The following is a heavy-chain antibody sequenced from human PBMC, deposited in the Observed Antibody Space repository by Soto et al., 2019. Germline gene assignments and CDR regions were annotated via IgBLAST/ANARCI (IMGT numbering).Heavy chain of an antibody. Sequence: VQLVESGGGSVQPGGSLRLSCVASEFSFSTYWMHWVRQAPGKGLMWVARIDTTGSTTTYADSVQGRFTISRDNAKNTMYLQMNSVRDDDTAIYFCASVSAAQYYYGMDAWGQGTKVTVS. V-gene: IGHV3-74*01. CDR1: EFSFSTYW. D-gene: IGHD2-15*01. CDR3: ASVSAAQYYYGMDA. CDR2: IDTTGSTT. J-gene: IGHJ6*02.